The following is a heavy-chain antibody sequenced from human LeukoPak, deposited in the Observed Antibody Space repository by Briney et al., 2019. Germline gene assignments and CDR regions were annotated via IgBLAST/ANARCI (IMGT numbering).Heavy chain of an antibody. CDR1: GGSISSYY. V-gene: IGHV4-59*08. Sequence: SETLSLTCTVSGGSISSYYWSWIRQPPGKGLEWIGYIYYSGSTNCNPSLKSRVTISVDTSKNQFSLKLSSVTAADTAVYYYARPAAANWYDAFYNWGQGTKVT. CDR2: IYYSGST. J-gene: IGHJ3*02. D-gene: IGHD7-27*01. CDR3: ARPAAANWYDAFYN.